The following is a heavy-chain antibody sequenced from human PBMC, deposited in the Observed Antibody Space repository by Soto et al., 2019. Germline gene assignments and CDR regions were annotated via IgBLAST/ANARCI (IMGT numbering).Heavy chain of an antibody. V-gene: IGHV1-18*01. CDR2: ISAYNGNT. CDR3: ARDLKVVDWKKXFDV. CDR1: GYTFTSYG. Sequence: ASVKVSCKASGYTFTSYGISWVRQAPGQGLEWMGWISAYNGNTNYAQKLQGRVTMTTDTSTSTAYMELRSLRSDDTAVYYCARDLKVVDWKKXFDVWAKPTMVTV. D-gene: IGHD1-1*01. J-gene: IGHJ3*01.